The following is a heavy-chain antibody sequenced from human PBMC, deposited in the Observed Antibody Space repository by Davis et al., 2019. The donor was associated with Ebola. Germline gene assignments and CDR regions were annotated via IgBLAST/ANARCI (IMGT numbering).Heavy chain of an antibody. D-gene: IGHD2-8*02. Sequence: ASVKVSCKASGYTFTDYYIHWVRQAPGQGLEWMGWINPNSGGTNYAQKFQGRVTMTRDTSVSTAYMELSRLRSDDTAVYYCARARGGTEYDAFDIWGQGTMVTVSS. CDR3: ARARGGTEYDAFDI. CDR2: INPNSGGT. CDR1: GYTFTDYY. J-gene: IGHJ3*02. V-gene: IGHV1-2*02.